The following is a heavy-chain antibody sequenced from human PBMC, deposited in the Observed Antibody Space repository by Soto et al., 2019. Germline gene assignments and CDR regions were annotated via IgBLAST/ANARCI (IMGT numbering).Heavy chain of an antibody. J-gene: IGHJ4*02. CDR1: GFTFSSYS. V-gene: IGHV3-48*01. D-gene: IGHD3-10*01. CDR3: ARDLSYYGSGSYYNGHADY. CDR2: ISSSSSTI. Sequence: GGSLRLSCAASGFTFSSYSMNWVRQAPGKGLEWVSYISSSSSTIYYADSVKGRFTISRDNAKNSLYLQMNSLRAEDTAVYYCARDLSYYGSGSYYNGHADYWGQGTLVTVSS.